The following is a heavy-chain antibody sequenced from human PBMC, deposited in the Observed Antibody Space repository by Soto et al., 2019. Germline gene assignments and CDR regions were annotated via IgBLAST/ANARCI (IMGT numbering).Heavy chain of an antibody. CDR3: AKDHLTTTVTTGGY. Sequence: QVQLVESGGGVVQPGRSLRLSCEASGFTFSNYGMHWVRQAPGKGLEWVAVISYQGSDKYYADSVKGRFTISRDNSKNTLSLQMDSLRAEATAVYYCAKDHLTTTVTTGGYWGQGTLVTVSS. CDR1: GFTFSNYG. J-gene: IGHJ4*02. V-gene: IGHV3-30*18. D-gene: IGHD4-17*01. CDR2: ISYQGSDK.